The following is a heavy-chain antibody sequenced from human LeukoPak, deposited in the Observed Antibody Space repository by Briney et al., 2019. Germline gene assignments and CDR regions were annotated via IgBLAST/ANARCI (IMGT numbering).Heavy chain of an antibody. CDR1: GYTFTGYY. CDR3: ATIKVAY. CDR2: INPNSGGT. Sequence: ASVKVSCKASGYTFTGYYVHWVRRAPGQGLEWMGWINPNSGGTWYAQKFQGRASMTRDTSINTAYMELSRLTSDDTAVYYCATIKVAYWGQGALVTVSS. J-gene: IGHJ4*02. V-gene: IGHV1-2*02.